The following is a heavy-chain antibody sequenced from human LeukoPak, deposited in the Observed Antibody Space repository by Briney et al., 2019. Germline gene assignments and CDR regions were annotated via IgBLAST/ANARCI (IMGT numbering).Heavy chain of an antibody. CDR3: AAGSGWKPYYYYYYMDV. D-gene: IGHD6-19*01. CDR1: GFNFSNYA. V-gene: IGHV3-30*03. CDR2: ISYDGSNK. Sequence: GGSLRLSCAASGFNFSNYAMHWVRQAPGKGLEWVAVISYDGSNKYYTDSMKGRFTISRDNSKNTVYLQMNSLRGEDTAVYYCAAGSGWKPYYYYYYMDVWGKGTTVTVSS. J-gene: IGHJ6*03.